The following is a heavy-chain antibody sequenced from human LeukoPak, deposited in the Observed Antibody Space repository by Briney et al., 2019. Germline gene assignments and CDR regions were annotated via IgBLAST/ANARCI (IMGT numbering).Heavy chain of an antibody. V-gene: IGHV4-59*01. Sequence: SETLSLTCTVSGGSISSYYWSWIRQPPGKGLEWIGYIYYSGSTNYNPSLKSRVTISVDTSKNQFSLKLSSVTAADTAVYYCARDLEGYNNWFDPWGQGTLVTVSS. CDR3: ARDLEGYNNWFDP. D-gene: IGHD5-24*01. J-gene: IGHJ5*02. CDR2: IYYSGST. CDR1: GGSISSYY.